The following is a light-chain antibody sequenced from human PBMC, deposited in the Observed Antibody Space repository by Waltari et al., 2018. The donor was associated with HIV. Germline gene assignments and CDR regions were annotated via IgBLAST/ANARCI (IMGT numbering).Light chain of an antibody. Sequence: QSVLTQPPSASGTPGQRVTISCSGSNSNIGTNTVSWYQHLPGTAPKLLIYSDDQRPSGVPDRFYGSKSGTSASLAISGLQSDDEADYYCGVWDDGLNGPEFGGGTKLTVL. J-gene: IGLJ3*02. V-gene: IGLV1-44*01. CDR2: SDD. CDR1: NSNIGTNT. CDR3: GVWDDGLNGPE.